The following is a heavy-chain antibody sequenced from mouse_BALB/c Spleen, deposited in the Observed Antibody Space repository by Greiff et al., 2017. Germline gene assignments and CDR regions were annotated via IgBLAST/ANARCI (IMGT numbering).Heavy chain of an antibody. CDR3: ARGLLRSPFDY. Sequence: EVKVVESGGGLVQPGGSLRLSCATSGFTFTDYYMSWVRQPPGKALEWLGFIRNKANCYTTEYSASVKGRFTISRDNSQSILYLQMNTLRAEDSATYYCARGLLRSPFDYWGQGTTLTVSS. J-gene: IGHJ2*01. D-gene: IGHD2-3*01. CDR2: IRNKANCYTT. CDR1: GFTFTDYY. V-gene: IGHV7-3*02.